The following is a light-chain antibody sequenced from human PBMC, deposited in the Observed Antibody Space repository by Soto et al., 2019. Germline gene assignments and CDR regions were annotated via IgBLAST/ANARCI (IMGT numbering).Light chain of an antibody. J-gene: IGKJ5*01. Sequence: EVVLSQSLGTLSLSPGERATLSCGASQTLSNSFIAWYQQKPGQAPRLLIYDTSSRATGVPDRYSASGSGTDFTLTISRLEPEDFAVFFCQQYGTSEIIFGQGTRLAIK. V-gene: IGKV3-20*01. CDR2: DTS. CDR1: QTLSNSF. CDR3: QQYGTSEII.